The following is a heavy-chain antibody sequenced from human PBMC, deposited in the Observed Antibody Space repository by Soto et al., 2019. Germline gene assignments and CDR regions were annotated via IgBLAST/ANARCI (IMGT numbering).Heavy chain of an antibody. CDR1: GFTFSSYA. CDR2: ISGSGGSI. D-gene: IGHD2-2*01. V-gene: IGHV3-23*01. CDR3: AKAGYCSSATCATRYYYMDV. J-gene: IGHJ6*03. Sequence: GGSLSLSCAASGFTFSSYAMGWVRQAPGKGLEWVSAISGSGGSIYYADSVKGRFTISRDNSKNTLYLQMNSLRAEDTAVYYCAKAGYCSSATCATRYYYMDVWGKGTTVTVSS.